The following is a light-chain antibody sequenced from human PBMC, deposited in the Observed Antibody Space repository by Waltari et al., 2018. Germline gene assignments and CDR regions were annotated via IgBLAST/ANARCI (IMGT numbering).Light chain of an antibody. Sequence: DIQLTQSPSSLSASVGGRVTITCWASQGISTYLNWYQQKPAKAPKLLISAASRLQTGVPSRFTGSGSGTDFTLTISSLLLDDFATYYCQQGYSTPFTFGQGTIVDI. J-gene: IGKJ3*01. CDR2: AAS. CDR3: QQGYSTPFT. V-gene: IGKV1-39*01. CDR1: QGISTY.